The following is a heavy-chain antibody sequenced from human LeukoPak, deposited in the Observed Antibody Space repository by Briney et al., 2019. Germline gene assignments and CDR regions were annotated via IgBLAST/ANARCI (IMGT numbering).Heavy chain of an antibody. J-gene: IGHJ5*02. CDR1: GFTFSSYS. Sequence: GGSLRLSCAASGFTFSSYSMNWVRQAPGKGLEWVSSISSSSSYIYYADSVKGRFTISRDNAKNSLYLQMNSLRAEDTAVYYCARDTYYDFWSGYFPRGWFDPWGQGTLVTVSS. CDR3: ARDTYYDFWSGYFPRGWFDP. V-gene: IGHV3-21*01. CDR2: ISSSSSYI. D-gene: IGHD3-3*01.